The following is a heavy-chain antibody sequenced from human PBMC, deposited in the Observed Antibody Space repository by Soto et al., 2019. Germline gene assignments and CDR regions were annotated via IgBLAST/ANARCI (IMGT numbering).Heavy chain of an antibody. J-gene: IGHJ2*01. Sequence: QLQLQESGPGLVKPSETLSLTCTVSGGSISSSSYYWGWIRQPPGKGLEWIGSIYYSGSTYYNPSLKSRVTISVDTSKNQFSLKLSSVTAADTAVYYCARLTYYYDSSVLRGWYFDLWGRGTLVTVSS. CDR3: ARLTYYYDSSVLRGWYFDL. V-gene: IGHV4-39*01. CDR2: IYYSGST. CDR1: GGSISSSSYY. D-gene: IGHD3-22*01.